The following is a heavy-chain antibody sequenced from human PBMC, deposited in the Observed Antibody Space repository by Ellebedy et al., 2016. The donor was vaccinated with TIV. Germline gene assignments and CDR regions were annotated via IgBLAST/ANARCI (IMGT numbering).Heavy chain of an antibody. V-gene: IGHV5-51*01. CDR3: ARRKGLGYYDSSGAYFDY. D-gene: IGHD3-22*01. J-gene: IGHJ4*02. CDR1: GYSFTSYW. CDR2: IYPGDSDT. Sequence: KVSXXGSGYSFTSYWIGWVRQMPGKGLEWMGIIYPGDSDTRYSPSFQGQVTISADKSISTAYLQWSSLKASDTAMYYCARRKGLGYYDSSGAYFDYWGQGTLVTVSS.